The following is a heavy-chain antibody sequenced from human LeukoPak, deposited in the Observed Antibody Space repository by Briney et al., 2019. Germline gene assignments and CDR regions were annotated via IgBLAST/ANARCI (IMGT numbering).Heavy chain of an antibody. CDR1: GFPFITYW. J-gene: IGHJ3*02. CDR3: ARNMVRGYEDAFDI. Sequence: GGSLRLSRAASGFPFITYWMSWVRQAPGKGLEWVAFIRYDGSNKYYADSVKGRFTISRDNSKNTLYLHVNSLRAEDTAVYYCARNMVRGYEDAFDIWGQGTMVTVSS. V-gene: IGHV3-30*02. D-gene: IGHD3-10*01. CDR2: IRYDGSNK.